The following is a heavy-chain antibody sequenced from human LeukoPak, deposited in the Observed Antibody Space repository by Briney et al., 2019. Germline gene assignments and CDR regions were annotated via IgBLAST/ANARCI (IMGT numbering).Heavy chain of an antibody. CDR3: AREGGIVVVSYAFDI. D-gene: IGHD2-15*01. Sequence: ASVKVSCKASGYTFTGYYMHWVRQAPGQGLEWMGWINPNSGGTNYAQKFQGWVTVTRDTSISTAYMELSRLRSDDTAVYYCAREGGIVVVSYAFDIWGQGTMVTVSS. CDR1: GYTFTGYY. V-gene: IGHV1-2*04. CDR2: INPNSGGT. J-gene: IGHJ3*02.